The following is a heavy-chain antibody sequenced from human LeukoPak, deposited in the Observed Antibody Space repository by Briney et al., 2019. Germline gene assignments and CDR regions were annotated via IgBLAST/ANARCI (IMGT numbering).Heavy chain of an antibody. CDR3: ARGRITIFGVVNPHFDY. V-gene: IGHV4-59*01. D-gene: IGHD3-3*01. Sequence: KTSETLSLTCTVSRGSISSYYWSWIRQPPGKRLDWIGYIDNSGITNSNPSLKSRVTMSVDTFNNQFSLKLSSVTAADTAVYYCARGRITIFGVVNPHFDYWGQGTLVTVSS. CDR2: IDNSGIT. CDR1: RGSISSYY. J-gene: IGHJ4*02.